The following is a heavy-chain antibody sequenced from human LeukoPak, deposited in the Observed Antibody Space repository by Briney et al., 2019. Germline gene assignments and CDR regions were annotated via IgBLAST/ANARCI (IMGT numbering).Heavy chain of an antibody. D-gene: IGHD2-8*01. J-gene: IGHJ3*01. CDR3: GRHANGDSSAAFDL. CDR2: IYYSGST. Sequence: SSETLSLTCIVSGDSISSSSYYWGWIRQPPGKGLEWIGSIYYSGSTYYNPSLKSRVTISVDTSKNQFSLKLSSVTAADTAVYYCGRHANGDSSAAFDLWGQGTMVFVSS. V-gene: IGHV4-39*01. CDR1: GDSISSSSYY.